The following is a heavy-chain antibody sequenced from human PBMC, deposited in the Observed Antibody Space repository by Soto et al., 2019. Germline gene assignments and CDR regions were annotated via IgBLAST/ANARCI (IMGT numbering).Heavy chain of an antibody. CDR2: IGADGDT. V-gene: IGHV3-13*01. CDR3: AEATLYFYYGMDV. J-gene: IGHJ6*02. Sequence: EVQLVESGGGLVQTGGSLRLSCEGSGFSFSSSDMHWVRQAAGKRLEWVAAIGADGDTYYTDSVKGRHTISRENTKNSLYHQMNSVRAGDTGVYHCAEATLYFYYGMDVWGQGTMVTVSS. CDR1: GFSFSSSD.